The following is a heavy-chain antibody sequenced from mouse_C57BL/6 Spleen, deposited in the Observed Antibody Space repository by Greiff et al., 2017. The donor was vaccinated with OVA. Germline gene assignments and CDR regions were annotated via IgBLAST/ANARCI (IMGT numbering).Heavy chain of an antibody. V-gene: IGHV1-55*01. CDR3: ARRDYGYDPCAY. Sequence: VQLQQPGAELVKPGASVKMSCKASGYTFTSYWITWVKQRPGQGLEWIGDIYPGSGSTNYNEKFKSKATLTVDTSSSTAYMQLSSLTSEDSAVYYCARRDYGYDPCAYWGQGTLVTVSA. J-gene: IGHJ3*01. CDR2: IYPGSGST. CDR1: GYTFTSYW. D-gene: IGHD2-2*01.